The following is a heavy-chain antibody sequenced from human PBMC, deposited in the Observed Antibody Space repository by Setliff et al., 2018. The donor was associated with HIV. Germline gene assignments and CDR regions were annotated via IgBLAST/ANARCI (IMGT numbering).Heavy chain of an antibody. D-gene: IGHD2-8*02. CDR1: GYRFTNNA. CDR3: ARVGSYWSTFDY. Sequence: ASVKVSCKVSGYRFTNNAMNWVRQAPGQGPEWMGWINTETGNPMYAQGFRGRLVFSLDTSVNTAYLQINSLKAEDTAMYYCARVGSYWSTFDYWGQGALVTVSS. J-gene: IGHJ4*02. V-gene: IGHV7-4-1*02. CDR2: INTETGNP.